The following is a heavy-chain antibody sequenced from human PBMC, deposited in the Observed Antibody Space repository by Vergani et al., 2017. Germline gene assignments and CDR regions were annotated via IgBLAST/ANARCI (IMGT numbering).Heavy chain of an antibody. CDR3: ARDYGSGYYYYYGMDV. Sequence: EVQLVESGGGLVQPGGSLRLSCAASGFTFSSYSMNWVRQAPGKGLEWVSYISSSSSTIYYADSVKGRFTISRDKAKNSRYLQMNSLRAEDTAVYYCARDYGSGYYYYYGMDVWGQGTTVTVSS. J-gene: IGHJ6*02. CDR1: GFTFSSYS. CDR2: ISSSSSTI. V-gene: IGHV3-48*01. D-gene: IGHD3-10*01.